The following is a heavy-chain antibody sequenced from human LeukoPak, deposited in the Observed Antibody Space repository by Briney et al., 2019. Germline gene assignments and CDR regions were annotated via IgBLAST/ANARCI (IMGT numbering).Heavy chain of an antibody. CDR2: ISGGGGYTST. CDR1: GFTFSNYA. J-gene: IGHJ6*02. Sequence: GGSLRLSCAASGFTFSNYAMTWGRQAPGKGLEWVSAISGGGGYTSTYYADSVKGRFTISRDNSKNTLYLQMNGLRAEDTAVYYCAKPPPDNYHYYYGMDVWGQGTTVTVSS. CDR3: AKPPPDNYHYYYGMDV. V-gene: IGHV3-23*01.